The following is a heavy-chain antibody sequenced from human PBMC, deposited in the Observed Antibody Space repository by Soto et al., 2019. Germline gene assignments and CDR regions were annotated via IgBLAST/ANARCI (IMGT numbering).Heavy chain of an antibody. V-gene: IGHV4-59*01. Sequence: SETLSLTCTVSGGSISSYYWSWIRQPPGKGLEWIGYIYYSGSTNYNPSLKSRVTISVDTSKNQFSLKLSSVTAADTAVYCCARILEPITYYDILTAWGQGTLVTVSS. CDR1: GGSISSYY. J-gene: IGHJ4*02. CDR3: ARILEPITYYDILTA. D-gene: IGHD3-9*01. CDR2: IYYSGST.